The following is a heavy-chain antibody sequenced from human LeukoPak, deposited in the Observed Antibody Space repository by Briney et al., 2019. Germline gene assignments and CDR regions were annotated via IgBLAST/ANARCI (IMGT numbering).Heavy chain of an antibody. D-gene: IGHD2-2*02. V-gene: IGHV3-30*02. CDR1: GFTFSSYG. CDR2: IRYDGSNK. J-gene: IGHJ5*02. Sequence: GGSLRLSCAASGFTFSSYGMHWVRQAPGKGLEWVAFIRYDGSNKYYADSVKGRFTISRDNSKNTLYLQMNSLRAEDTAVYYCAKDFRGYCSSTSCLYPFDPWGQGTLVTVSS. CDR3: AKDFRGYCSSTSCLYPFDP.